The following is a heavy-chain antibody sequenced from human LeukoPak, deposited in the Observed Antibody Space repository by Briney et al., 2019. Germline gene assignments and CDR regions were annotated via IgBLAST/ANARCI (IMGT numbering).Heavy chain of an antibody. D-gene: IGHD3-10*02. CDR3: ARDILFGELLPPSNWFDP. Sequence: SETLSLTCTVSGGSISSGSYYWSWIRQPAGKGLEWIGRIYTSGSTNYNPSLKSRVTISVDTSKNQFSLKLSSVTAADTAVYYCARDILFGELLPPSNWFDPWGQGTLVTVSS. J-gene: IGHJ5*02. CDR1: GGSISSGSYY. CDR2: IYTSGST. V-gene: IGHV4-61*02.